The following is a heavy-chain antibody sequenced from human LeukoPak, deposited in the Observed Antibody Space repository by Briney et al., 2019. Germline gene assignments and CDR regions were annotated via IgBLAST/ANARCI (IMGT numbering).Heavy chain of an antibody. Sequence: GGSLRLSCAASGFTFSSYAMSWVRQAPGKGLEWVSYISSSGSAIYYADSVKGRFTISRDNAKNSLYLQMSSLRAEDTAVYYCARDFRLTMVRGVASFDYWGQGTLVTVSS. CDR3: ARDFRLTMVRGVASFDY. J-gene: IGHJ4*02. CDR1: GFTFSSYA. D-gene: IGHD3-10*01. V-gene: IGHV3-48*03. CDR2: ISSSGSAI.